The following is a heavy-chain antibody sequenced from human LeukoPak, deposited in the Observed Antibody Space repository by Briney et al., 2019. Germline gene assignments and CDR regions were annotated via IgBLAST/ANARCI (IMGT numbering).Heavy chain of an antibody. J-gene: IGHJ4*02. CDR2: ISGSGGST. CDR3: AKDNWIAAAGTSHPGVVFDY. CDR1: GFTFSSYA. Sequence: QPGGSLRLSCAASGFTFSSYAMSWVRQAPGKGLEWVSAISGSGGSTYYADSVKGRFTISRDNSKNTLYLQMNSLRAEDTAVYYCAKDNWIAAAGTSHPGVVFDYWGQGTLVTVSS. D-gene: IGHD6-13*01. V-gene: IGHV3-23*01.